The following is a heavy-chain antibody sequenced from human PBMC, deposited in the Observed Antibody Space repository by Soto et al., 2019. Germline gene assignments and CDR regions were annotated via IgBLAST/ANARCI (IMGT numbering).Heavy chain of an antibody. CDR1: GYTLSESS. J-gene: IGHJ4*02. Sequence: ASVKVSCKVSGYTLSESSMHWVRQAPGKGLEWMGGFDPEDGETIYAQKFQGRVTMTEDTSTDTAYVELSSLRSEDTAVYYCATVREVITLPDYWGQGTLVTGSS. CDR3: ATVREVITLPDY. V-gene: IGHV1-24*01. CDR2: FDPEDGET. D-gene: IGHD3-10*01.